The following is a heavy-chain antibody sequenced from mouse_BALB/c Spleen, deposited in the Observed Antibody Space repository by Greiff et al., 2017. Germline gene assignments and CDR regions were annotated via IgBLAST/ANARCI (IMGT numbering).Heavy chain of an antibody. Sequence: QVQLQQSGPELVKPAASVRISCKASGYTFTSYYIHWVKQRPGQGLEWIGWIYPGNVNTKYNEKFKGKATLTADKSSSTAYMQLSSLTSEDSAVYFYAGGDYCGSSYAMDYWGQGTSVTVSS. CDR3: AGGDYCGSSYAMDY. D-gene: IGHD1-1*01. CDR1: GYTFTSYY. CDR2: IYPGNVNT. J-gene: IGHJ4*01. V-gene: IGHV1S56*01.